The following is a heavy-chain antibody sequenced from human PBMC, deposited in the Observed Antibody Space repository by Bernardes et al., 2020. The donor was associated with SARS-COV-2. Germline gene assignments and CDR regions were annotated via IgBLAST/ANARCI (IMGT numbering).Heavy chain of an antibody. Sequence: SETLSLTCTVSGGSISSYYWSWIRQPAGKGLEWIGLFYTSGSTNYNPSLKSRVTMSVDASKNQFSLKLSSVTAADTAVYYCARVGSSGYIGWFDPWGQGTLVTVSS. J-gene: IGHJ5*02. V-gene: IGHV4-4*07. CDR2: FYTSGST. D-gene: IGHD3-22*01. CDR1: GGSISSYY. CDR3: ARVGSSGYIGWFDP.